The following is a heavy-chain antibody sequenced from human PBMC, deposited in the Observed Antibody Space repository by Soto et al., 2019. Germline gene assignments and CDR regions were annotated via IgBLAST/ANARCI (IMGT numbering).Heavy chain of an antibody. CDR1: GFTFSSYA. CDR3: AKVPLVRGWYGNAFDI. CDR2: ISGSGGST. V-gene: IGHV3-23*01. J-gene: IGHJ3*02. Sequence: LRLSCAASGFTFSSYAMSWVRQAPGKGLEWVSAISGSGGSTYYADSVKGRFTISGDNSKNTLYLQMNSLRAEDTAVYYCAKVPLVRGWYGNAFDIWGQGTMVTVSS. D-gene: IGHD6-19*01.